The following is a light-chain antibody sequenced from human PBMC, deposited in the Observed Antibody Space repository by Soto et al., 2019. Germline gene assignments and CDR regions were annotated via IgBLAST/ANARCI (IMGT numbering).Light chain of an antibody. V-gene: IGKV3-20*01. Sequence: EIVLTQSPGTLSLSPGERATLFCRASQSVSSSSLAWYRQKLGQAPSLLIYGASSRASGVPDRFSGSGSGTDFTLTISRLEPEDFAVYYCQQYGHSPFTFGPGTTVDIK. CDR2: GAS. CDR1: QSVSSSS. J-gene: IGKJ3*01. CDR3: QQYGHSPFT.